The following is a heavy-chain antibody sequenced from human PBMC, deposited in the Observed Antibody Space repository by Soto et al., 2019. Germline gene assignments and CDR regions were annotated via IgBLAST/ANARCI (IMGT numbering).Heavy chain of an antibody. CDR1: GYTFTSXD. CDR3: XXXXXXXXXXXXDAFDI. CDR2: MNPNSGNT. Sequence: QVQLVQSGAEVKKPGASVKVSCKASGYTFTSXDIXWVRXXTXXGXEWMGWMNPNSGNTGYAQKFQGRVTMTXNTSXXTXXXXXXXXXXXXXXXXXXXXXXXXXXXXXXDAFDIWGQGTMVTVSS. J-gene: IGHJ3*02. V-gene: IGHV1-8*01.